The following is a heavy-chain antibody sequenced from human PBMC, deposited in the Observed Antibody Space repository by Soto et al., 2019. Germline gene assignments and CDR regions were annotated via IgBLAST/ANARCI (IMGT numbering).Heavy chain of an antibody. J-gene: IGHJ6*02. D-gene: IGHD3-10*01. CDR3: ARDRWFGRTDYYYYGMDV. CDR1: GYTFTSYA. V-gene: IGHV1-3*01. CDR2: INAGNGNT. Sequence: ASVKVSCKASGYTFTSYAMHWVRQAPGQRLEWMGWINAGNGNTKYSQKFQGRVTITRDTSASTAYMELSSLRSEDTAVYYCARDRWFGRTDYYYYGMDVWGQGTTVTVS.